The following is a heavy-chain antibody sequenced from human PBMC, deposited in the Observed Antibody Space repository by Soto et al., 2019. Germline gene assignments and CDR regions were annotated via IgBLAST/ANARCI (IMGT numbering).Heavy chain of an antibody. J-gene: IGHJ4*02. CDR1: GGSFSGYY. Sequence: PSETLSLTCAVYGGSFSGYYCSWIRQPPGKGLEWIGEINHSGSTNYNPSLKSRVTISVDTSKNQFSLKLSSVTAADTAVYYCARGYCSGGSCRINFDYWGQGTLVTVSS. V-gene: IGHV4-34*01. CDR3: ARGYCSGGSCRINFDY. D-gene: IGHD2-15*01. CDR2: INHSGST.